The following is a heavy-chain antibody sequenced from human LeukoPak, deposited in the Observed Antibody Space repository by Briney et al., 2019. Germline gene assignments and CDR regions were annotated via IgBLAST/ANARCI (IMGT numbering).Heavy chain of an antibody. CDR2: ITSTSSDM. V-gene: IGHV3-21*05. J-gene: IGHJ4*02. Sequence: GGSLKLSCAASGFTSRAYSLTWVRQAPGKGLEWVSFITSTSSDMLYADSVKGRFTVSRDNAKNTLYLQMDSLTAEDTAVYFCARVAGHYFDYWGQGSLVTVSS. CDR3: ARVAGHYFDY. D-gene: IGHD3-10*01. CDR1: GFTSRAYS.